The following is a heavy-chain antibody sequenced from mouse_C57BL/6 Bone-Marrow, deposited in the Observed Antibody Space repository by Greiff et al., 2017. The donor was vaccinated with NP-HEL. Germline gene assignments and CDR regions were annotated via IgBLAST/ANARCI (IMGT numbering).Heavy chain of an antibody. V-gene: IGHV3-6*01. Sequence: EVKLVESGPGLVKPSQSLSLTCSVTGYSITSGYYWNWIRQFPGNKLEWMGYISYDGSNNYNPSLKNRISITRDTSKNQFFLKLNSVTTEATATYYCARGDYYGSKAWFAYWGQGTLVTVSA. J-gene: IGHJ3*01. CDR3: ARGDYYGSKAWFAY. D-gene: IGHD1-1*01. CDR2: ISYDGSN. CDR1: GYSITSGYY.